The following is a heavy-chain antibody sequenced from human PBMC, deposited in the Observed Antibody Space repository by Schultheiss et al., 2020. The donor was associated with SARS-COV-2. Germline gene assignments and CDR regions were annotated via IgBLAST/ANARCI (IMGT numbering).Heavy chain of an antibody. CDR2: ISTRSTYI. D-gene: IGHD4-17*01. J-gene: IGHJ6*02. Sequence: GESLKISCAVSGFTFDTYAMNWVRQAPGRGLEWVSSISTRSTYIHYADSVKGRFTISRDSANNSLHLHMNSLTAEDTAVYYCASLVTTRISSSYYAMDVWGQGTTVTVSS. V-gene: IGHV3-21*01. CDR3: ASLVTTRISSSYYAMDV. CDR1: GFTFDTYA.